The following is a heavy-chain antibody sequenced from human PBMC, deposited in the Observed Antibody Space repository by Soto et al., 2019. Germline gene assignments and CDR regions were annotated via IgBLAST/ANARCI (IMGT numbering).Heavy chain of an antibody. CDR1: RDTFSKYA. CDR2: IIPIFGSR. V-gene: IGHV1-69*01. D-gene: IGHD3-16*01. CDR3: ARGETYLGV. J-gene: IGHJ6*02. Sequence: QVQLVQSGAEVKKHGSSVKVSCKASRDTFSKYAFNWVRQAPGQGLEWMGWIIPIFGSRDYAEKFQGRVTITADESTSTAYMELRSLRFEETAVYYCARGETYLGVWGQGTTVTVSS.